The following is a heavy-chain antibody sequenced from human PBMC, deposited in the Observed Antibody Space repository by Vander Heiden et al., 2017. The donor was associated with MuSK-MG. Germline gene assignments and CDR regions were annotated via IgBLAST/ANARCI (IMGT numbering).Heavy chain of an antibody. J-gene: IGHJ6*02. CDR3: ALVGYCSGGSCYGPPYYYYYYGMDV. CDR2: IIPIFGTA. CDR1: GGTFSSYA. D-gene: IGHD2-15*01. Sequence: QVQLVQSGAEVKKPGSSVKVSCKASGGTFSSYAISWVRQAPGQGLEWMGGIIPIFGTANYAQKFQGRVTITADKATSTAYMELSSLRSEDTAVYYCALVGYCSGGSCYGPPYYYYYYGMDVWGQGTTVTVSS. V-gene: IGHV1-69*06.